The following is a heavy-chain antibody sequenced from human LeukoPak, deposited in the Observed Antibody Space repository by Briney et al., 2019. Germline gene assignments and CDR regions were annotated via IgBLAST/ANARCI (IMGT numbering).Heavy chain of an antibody. D-gene: IGHD4-23*01. CDR2: IYCSGST. Sequence: PSETLSLTCTVSGGSISSHYWNWIRQPPGKGLEWIGYIYCSGSTNYNPSLKSRVTISVDTSKNQFSLKLSSVTAADTAVYYCARETTVVTPGRSDVFDIWGQGTMVTVSS. CDR1: GGSISSHY. V-gene: IGHV4-59*11. J-gene: IGHJ3*02. CDR3: ARETTVVTPGRSDVFDI.